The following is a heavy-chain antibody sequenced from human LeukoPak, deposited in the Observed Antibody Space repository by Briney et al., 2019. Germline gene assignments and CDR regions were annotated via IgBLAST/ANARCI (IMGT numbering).Heavy chain of an antibody. CDR3: ARGRLPNINWFDP. D-gene: IGHD2/OR15-2a*01. CDR2: INPNSGGT. J-gene: IGHJ5*02. V-gene: IGHV1-2*06. CDR1: GYTFTGYY. Sequence: ASVKVSCKASGYTFTGYYMHWVRQAPGQGLEWMGRINPNSGGTNYAQKLQGRVTMTTDTSTSTAYMELRSLRSDDTAVYYCARGRLPNINWFDPWGQGTLVTVSS.